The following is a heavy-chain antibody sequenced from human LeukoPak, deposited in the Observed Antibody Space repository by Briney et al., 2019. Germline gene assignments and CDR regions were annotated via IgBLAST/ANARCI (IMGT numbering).Heavy chain of an antibody. D-gene: IGHD3-22*01. CDR2: ISGSGGST. Sequence: PGGSLRLSCAASGFTFSSYAMSRVRQAPGKGLEWVSAISGSGGSTYYADSVKGRCTISRDNSKNKLYLKMTSLRAEDTAVYYCAKDRGAYYYDSSGYYDYWGQGTLVTVSS. CDR3: AKDRGAYYYDSSGYYDY. J-gene: IGHJ4*02. V-gene: IGHV3-23*01. CDR1: GFTFSSYA.